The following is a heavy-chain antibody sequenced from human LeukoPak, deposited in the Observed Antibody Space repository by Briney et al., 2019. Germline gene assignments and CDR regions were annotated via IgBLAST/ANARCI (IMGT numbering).Heavy chain of an antibody. CDR2: IFWNDDK. D-gene: IGHD4-17*01. CDR3: ARRHYGDYNY. V-gene: IGHV2-5*01. J-gene: IGHJ4*02. Sequence: SGPTLVNPTQTLTLTCTFSGFSLSTSGVGVGWIRQPPGKALEWPALIFWNDDKLYSPFLKSRLTITKDTSKNQVVLTMTDMDPVDTATYYCARRHYGDYNYWGQGTLVTVSS. CDR1: GFSLSTSGVG.